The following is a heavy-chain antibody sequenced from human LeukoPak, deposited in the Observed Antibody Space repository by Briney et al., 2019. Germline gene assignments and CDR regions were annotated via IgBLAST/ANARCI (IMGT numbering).Heavy chain of an antibody. V-gene: IGHV1-2*02. D-gene: IGHD2-2*01. CDR3: ARDGQLLFLRYYYGMDV. CDR1: GYTFTGYY. J-gene: IGHJ6*02. CDR2: INPHSGGT. Sequence: ASVKVSCKASGYTFTGYYMHWVRQAPGQGLEWMGWINPHSGGTNYAQKFQGRVTMTRDTSISTAYMGLSRLRSDDTAVYYCARDGQLLFLRYYYGMDVWGQGTTVTVSS.